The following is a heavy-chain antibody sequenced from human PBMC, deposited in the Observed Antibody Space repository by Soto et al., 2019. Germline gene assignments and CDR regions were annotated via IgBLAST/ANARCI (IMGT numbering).Heavy chain of an antibody. V-gene: IGHV2-5*02. CDR1: GFSLNTDGEG. D-gene: IGHD3-10*01. J-gene: IGHJ4*02. CDR2: IYWDDDE. CDR3: AHSRNLITEDAQVGDFDY. Sequence: QITLKESGPTQVKPTQPLTLTCSFSGFSLNTDGEGVGWVRQPPGEALEGLALIYWDDDERYSPSLKTRLTITKDTSKNQVVLIMTNMDPVDTATYYCAHSRNLITEDAQVGDFDYWGQGTLVTVSS.